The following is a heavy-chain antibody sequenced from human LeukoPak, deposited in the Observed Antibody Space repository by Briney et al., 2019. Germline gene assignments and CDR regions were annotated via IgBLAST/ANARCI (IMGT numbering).Heavy chain of an antibody. CDR1: GFTFSNYA. D-gene: IGHD1-26*01. Sequence: GGSLRLSCAPSGFTFSNYAMSWVRQAPGKGLEWVSTISGGGGSTYYADSVKGRFTISRDNSKNTLYLQVNSLRAEDTAVYYCAKGGKWDVTPFDYWGQGTLVTVSS. V-gene: IGHV3-23*01. CDR2: ISGGGGST. CDR3: AKGGKWDVTPFDY. J-gene: IGHJ4*02.